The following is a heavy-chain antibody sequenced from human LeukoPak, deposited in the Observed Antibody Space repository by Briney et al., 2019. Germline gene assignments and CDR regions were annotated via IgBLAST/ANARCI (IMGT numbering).Heavy chain of an antibody. D-gene: IGHD3-3*01. V-gene: IGHV3-21*01. CDR3: ARDLSWSRGFDY. Sequence: PGGSLRLSCAASGFTFNNYGMSWVRQAPGKGLEWVSSISSSSSYIYYADSVKGRFTISRDNAKNSLYLQMNSLRAEDTAVYYCARDLSWSRGFDYWGQGTLVTVSS. CDR2: ISSSSSYI. CDR1: GFTFNNYG. J-gene: IGHJ4*02.